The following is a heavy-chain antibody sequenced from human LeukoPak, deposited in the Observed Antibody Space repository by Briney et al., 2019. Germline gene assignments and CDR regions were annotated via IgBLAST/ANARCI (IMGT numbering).Heavy chain of an antibody. CDR3: ATFDMNYDILT. D-gene: IGHD3-9*01. V-gene: IGHV4-31*03. Sequence: SETLSLTCTVSGGSISSGGYYWSWIRQHPGKGLEWIGYIYYSGSTYYNPSLKSRVTISVDTSKNQFSLKPSSVTAADTAVYYCATFDMNYDILTWGQGTLVTVSS. J-gene: IGHJ5*02. CDR2: IYYSGST. CDR1: GGSISSGGYY.